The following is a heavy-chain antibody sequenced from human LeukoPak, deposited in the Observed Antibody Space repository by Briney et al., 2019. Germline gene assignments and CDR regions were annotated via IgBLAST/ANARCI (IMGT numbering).Heavy chain of an antibody. Sequence: PGGSLRLSCGASGFTFNNNAMSWARQAPGKGLEWVSVISGSGSRTYYADSVKGRFTISRDNSKNTLYLQMNSLRAEDTAVYYCAKEGYFWSGYYPHPLDYWGQGTLVTVSS. CDR1: GFTFNNNA. CDR2: ISGSGSRT. D-gene: IGHD3-3*01. CDR3: AKEGYFWSGYYPHPLDY. J-gene: IGHJ4*02. V-gene: IGHV3-23*01.